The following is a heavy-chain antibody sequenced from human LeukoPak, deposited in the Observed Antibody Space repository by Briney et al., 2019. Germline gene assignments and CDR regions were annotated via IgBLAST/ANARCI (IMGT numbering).Heavy chain of an antibody. CDR2: INSDGSST. D-gene: IGHD3-16*01. J-gene: IGHJ4*02. CDR1: RFTPSSYW. Sequence: GGSLRLSCAHSRFTPSSYWMHWVRHAPGKGLVWVSRINSDGSSTNYADSVKGRFTISRDNAKNTLYLQMSSLRAEDTAVYYFARGRFNYDIDYWGQGTLVTVSS. V-gene: IGHV3-74*01. CDR3: ARGRFNYDIDY.